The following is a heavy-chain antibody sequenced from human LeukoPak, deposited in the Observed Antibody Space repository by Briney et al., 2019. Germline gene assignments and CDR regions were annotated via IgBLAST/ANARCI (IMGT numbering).Heavy chain of an antibody. CDR3: ARDRYLGTGYYYYHGMDV. Sequence: GGSLRLSCAASGFTFSSYAMHWVRQAPGKGLEWVAVISYDGSNKYYADSVKGRFTISRDNSKNTLYLQMNSLRAEDTAVYYCARDRYLGTGYYYYHGMDVWGQGTTVTVSS. CDR2: ISYDGSNK. J-gene: IGHJ6*02. D-gene: IGHD3/OR15-3a*01. V-gene: IGHV3-30-3*01. CDR1: GFTFSSYA.